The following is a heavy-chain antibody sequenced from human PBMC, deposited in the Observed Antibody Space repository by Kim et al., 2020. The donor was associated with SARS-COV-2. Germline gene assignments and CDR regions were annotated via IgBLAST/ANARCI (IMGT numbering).Heavy chain of an antibody. CDR2: IYYSGST. D-gene: IGHD2-2*01. CDR1: GGSISSSSYY. Sequence: SETLSLTCTVSGGSISSSSYYWGWIRQPPGKGLEWIGSIYYSGSTYYNPSLKSRATISVDTSKNQFSLKLSSVTAADTAVYYCARHSRIVVVPAAILAWGQRTLVTVS. CDR3: ARHSRIVVVPAAILA. V-gene: IGHV4-39*01. J-gene: IGHJ4*02.